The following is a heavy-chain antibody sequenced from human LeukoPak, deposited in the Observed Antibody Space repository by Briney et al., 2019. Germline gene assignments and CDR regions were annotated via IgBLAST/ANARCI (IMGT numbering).Heavy chain of an antibody. CDR3: AREAYCSGGSCYGGYFDY. CDR2: IYHSGST. V-gene: IGHV4-59*12. CDR1: GGSISSYY. D-gene: IGHD2-15*01. J-gene: IGHJ4*02. Sequence: SETLSLTCTVSGGSISSYYWSWIRQPPGKGLEWIGYIYHSGSTYYNPSLKSRVTISVDRSKNQFSLKLSSVTAADTAVYYCAREAYCSGGSCYGGYFDYWGQGTLVTVSS.